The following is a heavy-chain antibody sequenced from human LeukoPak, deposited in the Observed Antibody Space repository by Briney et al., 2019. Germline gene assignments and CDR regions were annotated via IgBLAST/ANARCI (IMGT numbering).Heavy chain of an antibody. V-gene: IGHV3-30*18. Sequence: PGRSLRLSCAASGFTFSSYGMHWVRQAPGKGLEWVAVISYDGSNKYYADSVKGRFTISRDNSKNTLYLQMNSLRAEDTAVYYCAKTAGYGDYLDYWGQGTLVTVSS. CDR2: ISYDGSNK. CDR3: AKTAGYGDYLDY. D-gene: IGHD4-17*01. CDR1: GFTFSSYG. J-gene: IGHJ4*02.